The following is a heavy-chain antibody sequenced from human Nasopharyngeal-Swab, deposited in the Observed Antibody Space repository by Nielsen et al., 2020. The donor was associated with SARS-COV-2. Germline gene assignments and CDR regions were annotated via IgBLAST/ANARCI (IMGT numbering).Heavy chain of an antibody. V-gene: IGHV4-31*02. Sequence: WIRQPPGKGLEWIGYIYYSGSTYYSPSLKSRVTISVDTSKNQFSLKLSSVTAADTAVYYCARGAIDYYDSSGYGDWGQGTLVTVSS. J-gene: IGHJ4*02. D-gene: IGHD3-22*01. CDR2: IYYSGST. CDR3: ARGAIDYYDSSGYGD.